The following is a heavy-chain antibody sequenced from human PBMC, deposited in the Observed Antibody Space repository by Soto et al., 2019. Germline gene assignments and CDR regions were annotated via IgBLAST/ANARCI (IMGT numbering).Heavy chain of an antibody. CDR1: GYSFSNYW. V-gene: IGHV5-51*03. CDR3: ARRVEGYWYHDL. CDR2: IYPGYSDT. Sequence: EVQLVQSGAEVKKPGESLKISCKGSGYSFSNYWIGWVRQMPGKGLEWMGIIYPGYSDTRYSPSFQDQVTISPDKSTSTAYLQGSSLKASDTAMYYCARRVEGYWYHDLWGRGTLVSVSS. J-gene: IGHJ2*01.